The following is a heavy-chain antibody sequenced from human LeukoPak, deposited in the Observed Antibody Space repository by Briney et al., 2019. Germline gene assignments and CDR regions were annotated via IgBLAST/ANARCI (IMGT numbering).Heavy chain of an antibody. CDR3: ARGKYSSGWFDY. D-gene: IGHD6-19*01. CDR2: ITTSSTYI. Sequence: AGGSLRLSCAASGFTFSNYSMSWVRQAPGKGLEWVSSITTSSTYISYADSVKGRFTISRDNAKNSLYLQMNSLRAEDTAVYYCARGKYSSGWFDYWGQGTLVTVSS. V-gene: IGHV3-21*01. J-gene: IGHJ4*02. CDR1: GFTFSNYS.